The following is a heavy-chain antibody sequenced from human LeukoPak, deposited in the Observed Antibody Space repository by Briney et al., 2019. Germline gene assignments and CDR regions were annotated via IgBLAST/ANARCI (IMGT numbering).Heavy chain of an antibody. V-gene: IGHV4-4*07. CDR3: ARNGGNRTKGAFDI. J-gene: IGHJ3*02. D-gene: IGHD1-14*01. Sequence: PSETLSLTRTLDGASISSYYWSWVRQPAGKGLEWLGRIYTSGSTIYNPSLKSRVTMSVDTSKNQFSLKLSSVTAADPAVYYCARNGGNRTKGAFDIWGQGTMVSVSS. CDR2: IYTSGST. CDR1: GASISSYY.